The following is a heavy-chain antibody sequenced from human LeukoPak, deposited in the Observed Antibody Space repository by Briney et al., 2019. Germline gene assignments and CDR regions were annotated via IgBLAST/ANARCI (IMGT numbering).Heavy chain of an antibody. Sequence: GGSLRLSCAASGFTFSSYWMHWVRQAPGKGLVWVSRINSDGSSTSYADSVKGRFTISRDNAKNTLYLQMNSLRTEDTAVYYCARSGGYSSGWTIFDYWGQGTLVTVSS. V-gene: IGHV3-74*01. D-gene: IGHD6-19*01. CDR3: ARSGGYSSGWTIFDY. J-gene: IGHJ4*02. CDR1: GFTFSSYW. CDR2: INSDGSST.